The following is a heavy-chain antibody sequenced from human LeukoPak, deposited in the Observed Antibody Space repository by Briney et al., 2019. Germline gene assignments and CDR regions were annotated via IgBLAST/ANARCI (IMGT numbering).Heavy chain of an antibody. CDR3: ARDGDSSSSPWFDP. Sequence: GGSLRLSCAASGFTFSSYWMSWVRQAPGKGLEWVANIKQDGSEKYYVDSVKGRFTISRDNAKNSLYLQMNSLRAEDTAVYYCARDGDSSSSPWFDPWGQGTLVTVSS. CDR1: GFTFSSYW. CDR2: IKQDGSEK. V-gene: IGHV3-7*01. J-gene: IGHJ5*02. D-gene: IGHD6-6*01.